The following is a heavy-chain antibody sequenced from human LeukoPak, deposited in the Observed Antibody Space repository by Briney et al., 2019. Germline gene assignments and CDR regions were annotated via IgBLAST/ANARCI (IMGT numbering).Heavy chain of an antibody. J-gene: IGHJ6*02. CDR3: ARDPIAHYGDSSLYYYYGMDV. V-gene: IGHV4-31*03. CDR2: IYYSGST. D-gene: IGHD4-17*01. CDR1: GGSISSGGYY. Sequence: SQTLSLICTVSGGSISSGGYYWSWIRQHPGKGLEWIGYIYYSGSTYYNPSLKSRVTISVDTSKNQFSLKLSSVTAADTAVYYCARDPIAHYGDSSLYYYYGMDVWGQGTTVTVSS.